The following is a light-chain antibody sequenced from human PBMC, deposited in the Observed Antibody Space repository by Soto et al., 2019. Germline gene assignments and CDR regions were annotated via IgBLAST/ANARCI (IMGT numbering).Light chain of an antibody. CDR2: EVT. V-gene: IGLV2-8*01. CDR3: SSYAGPITFYV. Sequence: QSALTQPPSASGFPGQSVTISCTGTSSDVGYYDYVSWYQQHPGKAPKLVIYEVTKRPSGVPDRVSASKSGNTASLTVSGLRAEDEADYYCSSYAGPITFYVFGTGTKLTVL. J-gene: IGLJ1*01. CDR1: SSDVGYYDY.